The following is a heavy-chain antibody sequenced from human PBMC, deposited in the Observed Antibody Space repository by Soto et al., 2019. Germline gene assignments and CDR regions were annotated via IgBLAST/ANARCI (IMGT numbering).Heavy chain of an antibody. CDR3: GRDQGLTVTLPGDY. D-gene: IGHD4-17*01. J-gene: IGHJ4*02. CDR1: GFTVGNNY. CDR2: IYSTGTT. Sequence: EVRLVESGGGLVQPGGSLRLSCVASGFTVGNNYMRWARQAPGKGLEWVSLIYSTGTTDYADSVRGRFTISRDSFRNTLYLHMNNVRAEDTAVYYCGRDQGLTVTLPGDYWGRGTLVTVSS. V-gene: IGHV3-66*01.